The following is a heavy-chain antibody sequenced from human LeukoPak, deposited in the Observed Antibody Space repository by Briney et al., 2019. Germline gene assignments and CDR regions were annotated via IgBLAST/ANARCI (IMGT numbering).Heavy chain of an antibody. CDR2: ISGSGGST. CDR1: GFTFSSYA. V-gene: IGHV3-23*01. Sequence: PGGSLRLSCAASGFTFSSYAMSWVRQAPGKGLEWVSAISGSGGSTYCADSVKGRFTISRDNSKNTLYLQMNSLRAEDTAVYYCAKVEGFGATEYYFDYWGQGTLVTVSS. D-gene: IGHD1-26*01. J-gene: IGHJ4*02. CDR3: AKVEGFGATEYYFDY.